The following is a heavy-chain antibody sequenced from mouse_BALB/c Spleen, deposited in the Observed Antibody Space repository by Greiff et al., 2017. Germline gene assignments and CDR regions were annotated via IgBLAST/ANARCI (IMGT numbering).Heavy chain of an antibody. J-gene: IGHJ3*01. D-gene: IGHD1-2*01. V-gene: IGHV1-4*01. Sequence: QVQLQQSGAELARPGASVKMSCKASGYTFTSYTMHWVKQRPGQGLEWIGYINPSSGYTNYNQKFKDKATLTADKSSSTAYMQLSSLTSEDSAVYYCARSGTTAPFAYWGQGTLVTVSA. CDR1: GYTFTSYT. CDR2: INPSSGYT. CDR3: ARSGTTAPFAY.